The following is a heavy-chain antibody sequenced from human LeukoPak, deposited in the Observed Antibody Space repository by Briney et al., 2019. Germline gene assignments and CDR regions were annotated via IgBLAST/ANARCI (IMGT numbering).Heavy chain of an antibody. J-gene: IGHJ4*02. V-gene: IGHV3-74*01. Sequence: GGSLRLSSAASGFTFSSYWMHWVRQAPGKGPVLVSRISTDGTSTTYADSVKGRFTISRDNAKNTLYLQMNSLRADDTAVYYCTRDSYSGSYGYWGQGTLVTVSS. CDR3: TRDSYSGSYGY. CDR2: ISTDGTST. D-gene: IGHD1-26*01. CDR1: GFTFSSYW.